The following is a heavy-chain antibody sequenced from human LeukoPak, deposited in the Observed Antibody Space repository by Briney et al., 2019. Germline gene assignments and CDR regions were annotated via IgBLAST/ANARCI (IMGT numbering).Heavy chain of an antibody. Sequence: SETLSLTCAVYGGSFSGYYWSWIRQPPGKGLEWIGSIFYSGSTNYNPSLKSRVTISVDTSKNQFSLKLSSVTAADTAVYYCASEGKYYDILTAYYKVAQVDHWGQGNLVTVSS. J-gene: IGHJ4*02. CDR2: IFYSGST. V-gene: IGHV4-34*12. CDR3: ASEGKYYDILTAYYKVAQVDH. CDR1: GGSFSGYY. D-gene: IGHD3-9*01.